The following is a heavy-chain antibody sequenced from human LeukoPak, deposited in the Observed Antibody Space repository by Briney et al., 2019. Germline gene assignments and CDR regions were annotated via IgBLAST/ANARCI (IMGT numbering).Heavy chain of an antibody. CDR1: GYTFTTYD. CDR2: MNPNSGDT. CDR3: ARGLEDYSTTTYPLLKY. J-gene: IGHJ4*02. V-gene: IGHV1-8*01. D-gene: IGHD2/OR15-2a*01. Sequence: ASVKVSCKASGYTFTTYDISWVRQATGQGLEWMGWMNPNSGDTGYARKFQGRVTLTRNPSISTAYVELSSLRSDDTAVYYCARGLEDYSTTTYPLLKYWGQGTLVTVAS.